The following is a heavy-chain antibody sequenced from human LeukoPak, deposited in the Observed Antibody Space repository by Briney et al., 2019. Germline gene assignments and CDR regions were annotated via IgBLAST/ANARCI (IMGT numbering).Heavy chain of an antibody. Sequence: ASVTVSCTASGYTFTSYYMHWVRQAPGQGLEWMGIINPSGGSTSYAQKFQGRVTMTRNTSTSTVYMELSSLRSEDTAVYYCARDGRVPAARYYYYYGMDVWGQGTTVTVSS. V-gene: IGHV1-46*01. CDR2: INPSGGST. D-gene: IGHD2-2*01. CDR1: GYTFTSYY. J-gene: IGHJ6*02. CDR3: ARDGRVPAARYYYYYGMDV.